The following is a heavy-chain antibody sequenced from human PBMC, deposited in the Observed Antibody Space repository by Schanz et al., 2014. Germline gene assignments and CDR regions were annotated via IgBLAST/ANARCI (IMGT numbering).Heavy chain of an antibody. V-gene: IGHV3-66*01. CDR2: IYSGIGA. CDR3: ARVHHYDPSGWGYFDY. D-gene: IGHD3-22*01. Sequence: EGQLAESGGGLAQPGGPLRLSCAVSGFTVGSNHMSWVRQAPGKGLQWVSVIYSGIGAYYADSVKDRFTVSRDNSKNTVYLQMNRLRAEDTAVYYCARVHHYDPSGWGYFDYWGQGALVTVSS. CDR1: GFTVGSNH. J-gene: IGHJ4*02.